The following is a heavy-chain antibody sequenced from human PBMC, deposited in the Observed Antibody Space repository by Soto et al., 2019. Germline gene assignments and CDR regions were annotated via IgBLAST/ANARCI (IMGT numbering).Heavy chain of an antibody. CDR3: ARDSSSFRRDGWFDP. CDR2: IYYSGST. D-gene: IGHD6-13*01. CDR1: GGSISSYY. V-gene: IGHV4-59*01. J-gene: IGHJ5*02. Sequence: QVQLQESGPGLVKPSETLSLTCTVSGGSISSYYWSWIRQPPGKGLEWIGYIYYSGSTNYNPSLKSRVTISVDTSKNQFSLKLSSVTAADTAVYYCARDSSSFRRDGWFDPWGQGTLVTVSS.